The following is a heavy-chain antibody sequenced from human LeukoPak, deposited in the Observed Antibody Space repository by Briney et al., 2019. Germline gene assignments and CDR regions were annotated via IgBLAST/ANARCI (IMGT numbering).Heavy chain of an antibody. D-gene: IGHD2-2*01. Sequence: GGSLRLSCAASGFTFSNFGMHWVRQAPGKGLEWVAFIRYDGSNKYYEDSLKGRFTISRDNSKNTVYLQVNSLRAEDTAMYYCAKDPAWYCSRSSCLNWYFDLWGRGTLVAVSS. CDR3: AKDPAWYCSRSSCLNWYFDL. J-gene: IGHJ2*01. CDR1: GFTFSNFG. CDR2: IRYDGSNK. V-gene: IGHV3-30*02.